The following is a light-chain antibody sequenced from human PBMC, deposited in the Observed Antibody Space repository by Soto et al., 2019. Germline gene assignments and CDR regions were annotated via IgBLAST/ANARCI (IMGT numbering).Light chain of an antibody. Sequence: EIVVSQSPATLSVSPGERATLSCRASQSVGSDLAWYQQKPGQAPRLLIYAASNRATGIPARFSGSGSGTEFTLTISSLQSEDFAVYYCQQYTNWPPWTFGQGTKVEIK. CDR1: QSVGSD. CDR2: AAS. CDR3: QQYTNWPPWT. J-gene: IGKJ1*01. V-gene: IGKV3-15*01.